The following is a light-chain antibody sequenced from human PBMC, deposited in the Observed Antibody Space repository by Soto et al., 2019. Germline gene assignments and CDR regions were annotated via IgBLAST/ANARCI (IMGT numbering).Light chain of an antibody. J-gene: IGKJ1*01. CDR3: QQDNNWPRT. CDR2: GAS. Sequence: EIVMTQSPATLSVSPGERAPLSCRASQSVSSNLAWYQQKPGQAPRLLIYGASTRATGIPARFSGSGSGTEFTLTISSLQSEDFAVYYCQQDNNWPRTFGQGTKVDIK. CDR1: QSVSSN. V-gene: IGKV3-15*01.